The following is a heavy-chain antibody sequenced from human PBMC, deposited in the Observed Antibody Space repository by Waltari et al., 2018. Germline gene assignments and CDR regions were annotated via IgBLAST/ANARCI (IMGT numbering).Heavy chain of an antibody. Sequence: EVQLLESGGGLVQPGGSLRLSCAASGFTFSTYALSWVRQAPGKGRQWVSTISGGGSGTYYVDSVKGRFTISRDNSKSTLYLQMNSLRAEDTAVYYCAKDRLLAIVGPTTHWFDPWGQGTLVTVSS. CDR3: AKDRLLAIVGPTTHWFDP. D-gene: IGHD1-26*01. CDR2: ISGGGSGT. J-gene: IGHJ5*02. CDR1: GFTFSTYA. V-gene: IGHV3-23*01.